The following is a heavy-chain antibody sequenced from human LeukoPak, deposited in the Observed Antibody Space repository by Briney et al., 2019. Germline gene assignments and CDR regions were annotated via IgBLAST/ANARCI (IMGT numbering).Heavy chain of an antibody. CDR3: ARESATSGSTD. CDR2: IFTSGNS. Sequence: SQTLSLTCTVSGDSISGNHYWNWIRQPAGKGLEWIGRIFTSGNSNYNPSLTSRVTISLDTSKDQFSLRLSSVTAADTAFYYCARESATSGSTDWGQGTLVTVSS. D-gene: IGHD3-10*01. J-gene: IGHJ4*02. CDR1: GDSISGNHY. V-gene: IGHV4-61*02.